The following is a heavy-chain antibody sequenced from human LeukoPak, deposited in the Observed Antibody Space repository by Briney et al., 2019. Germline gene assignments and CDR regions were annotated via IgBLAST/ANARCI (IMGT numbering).Heavy chain of an antibody. J-gene: IGHJ6*02. CDR2: ISYDGSNK. D-gene: IGHD5-24*01. CDR1: GFTFSSYG. CDR3: AKDGYNPLRYYYYYYGMNV. V-gene: IGHV3-30*18. Sequence: GGSLRLSCAASGFTFSSYGMHWVRQAPGKGLEWVAVISYDGSNKYYADSVKGRLTISRDNSKNTLYLQMNSLRAEDTAVYYCAKDGYNPLRYYYYYYGMNVWGQGTTVTVSS.